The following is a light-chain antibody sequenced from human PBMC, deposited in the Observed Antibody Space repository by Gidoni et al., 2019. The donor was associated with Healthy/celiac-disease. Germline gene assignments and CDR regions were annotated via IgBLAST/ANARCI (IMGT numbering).Light chain of an antibody. CDR3: CSYGGSITRVV. Sequence: QSALTQPASVSGSPGQSITISCTGTSRDVGSYNLVSWYQQYPGKAPKLIIYEGTKRPSGVSDRFSGSKSGNTASLTISGLQAEDEADYYCCSYGGSITRVVFGGGTKLTVL. CDR2: EGT. J-gene: IGLJ2*01. CDR1: SRDVGSYNL. V-gene: IGLV2-23*01.